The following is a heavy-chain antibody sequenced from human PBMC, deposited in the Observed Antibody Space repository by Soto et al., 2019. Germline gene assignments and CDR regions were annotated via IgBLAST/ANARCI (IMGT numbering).Heavy chain of an antibody. CDR2: IYSGGST. CDR3: ARDFPPNFWSGLRRPRYGMDV. Sequence: GGSLRLSCAASGFTVSSNYMSWVRQAPGKGLEWVSVIYSGGSTYYADSVKGRFTISRDNSKNTLYLQMNSLRAEDTAVYYCARDFPPNFWSGLRRPRYGMDVWGQGTTVTVSS. CDR1: GFTVSSNY. D-gene: IGHD3-3*01. V-gene: IGHV3-66*01. J-gene: IGHJ6*02.